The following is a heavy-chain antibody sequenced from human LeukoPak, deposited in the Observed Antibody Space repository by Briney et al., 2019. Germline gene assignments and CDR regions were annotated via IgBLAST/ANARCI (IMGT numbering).Heavy chain of an antibody. CDR3: ARDDVHYYDSSGYPGY. D-gene: IGHD3-22*01. J-gene: IGHJ4*02. CDR2: IWYDGSNK. Sequence: GGSLRLSCAASGFTFSSYGMHWVRQAPGKGLEWVAVIWYDGSNKYYADSVKGRFTISRDNSKNTLYLQMNSLRAEDTAVYYCARDDVHYYDSSGYPGYWGQGTLVTVSS. CDR1: GFTFSSYG. V-gene: IGHV3-33*01.